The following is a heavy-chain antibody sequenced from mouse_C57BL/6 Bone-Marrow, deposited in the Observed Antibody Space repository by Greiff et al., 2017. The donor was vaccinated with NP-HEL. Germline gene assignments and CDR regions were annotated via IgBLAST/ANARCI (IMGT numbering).Heavy chain of an antibody. D-gene: IGHD1-1*01. Sequence: QVQLQQPGAELVMPGASVKLSCKASGYTFTSYWMHWVKQRPGPGLEWIGEIDPSDSYTNYNQKFKGKSTLTVDKSSSTAYMQLSSLTSEDSAVYYCAREGYYYGSSAWFAYWGQGTLVTVSA. CDR3: AREGYYYGSSAWFAY. CDR1: GYTFTSYW. CDR2: IDPSDSYT. J-gene: IGHJ3*01. V-gene: IGHV1-69*01.